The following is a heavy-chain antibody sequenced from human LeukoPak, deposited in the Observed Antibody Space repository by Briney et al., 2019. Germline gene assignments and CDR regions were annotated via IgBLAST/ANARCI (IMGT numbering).Heavy chain of an antibody. CDR3: ARPNNYYDDNGYYNYFDP. Sequence: GASVKVSCKTSGYTFSSHGITWVRQAPGQRLEWMGWISANSGKTYYAQKFQGRVTMTTDTSTSTAYMELRSLRSDDTAVYYCARPNNYYDDNGYYNYFDPWGQGTLVTVSS. CDR2: ISANSGKT. D-gene: IGHD3-22*01. CDR1: GYTFSSHG. J-gene: IGHJ5*02. V-gene: IGHV1-18*01.